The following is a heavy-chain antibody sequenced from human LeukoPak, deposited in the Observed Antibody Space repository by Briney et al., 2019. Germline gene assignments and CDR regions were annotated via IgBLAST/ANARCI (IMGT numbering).Heavy chain of an antibody. CDR3: ARAYYDILTGYYSAHDYYYGMDV. D-gene: IGHD3-9*01. J-gene: IGHJ6*02. CDR2: INAYNGNT. V-gene: IGHV1-18*01. CDR1: GYTFTSYG. Sequence: ASVKVSCKASGYTFTSYGISWVRQAPGQGLEWMGWINAYNGNTNYAQKLQGRVTMTTDTSTSTAYMELRSLRSDDTAVYYCARAYYDILTGYYSAHDYYYGMDVWGQGTTVTVSS.